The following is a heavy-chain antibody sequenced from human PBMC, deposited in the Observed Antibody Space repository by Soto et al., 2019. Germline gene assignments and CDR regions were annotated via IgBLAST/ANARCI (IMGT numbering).Heavy chain of an antibody. D-gene: IGHD5-12*01. Sequence: SYLSLSCAESGCTGSEHTMRWVRQDPDKGREGLAIIWNDGSNKFYAGSVQGRFTLSRDNSKNTVYLQMNTLSAEDTAVYYCARALFPDVDIYALDVWCQGTTVTVSS. CDR2: IWNDGSNK. J-gene: IGHJ6*02. CDR3: ARALFPDVDIYALDV. V-gene: IGHV3-33*01. CDR1: GCTGSEHT.